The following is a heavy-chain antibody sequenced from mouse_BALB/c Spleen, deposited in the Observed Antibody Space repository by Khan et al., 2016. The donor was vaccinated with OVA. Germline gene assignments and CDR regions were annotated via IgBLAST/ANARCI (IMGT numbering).Heavy chain of an antibody. D-gene: IGHD1-1*01. J-gene: IGHJ4*01. CDR1: GYTFTNFG. CDR3: ARPHYFSCTVAY. CDR2: INTYTGEP. V-gene: IGHV9-3-1*01. Sequence: QIQLVQSGPELQKPGETVKISCKTSGYTFTNFGMNWVKQAPGKGLEWMGWINTYTGEPSYADDFKGRFAFSLDTSASTAYLQINNLKNEDTATYFCARPHYFSCTVAYWGQGTSVTVSS.